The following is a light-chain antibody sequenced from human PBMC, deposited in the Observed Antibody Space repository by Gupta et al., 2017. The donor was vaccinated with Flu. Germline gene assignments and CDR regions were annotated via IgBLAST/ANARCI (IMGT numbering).Light chain of an antibody. CDR2: EVS. CDR1: SSDVGGYNY. J-gene: IGLJ1*01. V-gene: IGLV2-8*01. CDR3: SSYAAGNNFV. Sequence: QSALTQPPSASGSPGQSVTISCTGTSSDVGGYNYVTWYQQNPGKAPKFIIYEVSKRPSGVPDRFSGSKSGNTASLTVSGLQAEDEGDYYCSSYAAGNNFVFGTGTKVTVL.